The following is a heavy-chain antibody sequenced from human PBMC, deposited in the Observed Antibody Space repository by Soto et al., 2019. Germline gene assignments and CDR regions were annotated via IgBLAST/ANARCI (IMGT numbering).Heavy chain of an antibody. CDR3: ARERYYGMDV. J-gene: IGHJ6*02. CDR1: GGSISSYY. CDR2: IYYNGST. V-gene: IGHV4-59*01. Sequence: SETLSLTCTVSGGSISSYYWSWIRQPPGKGLEWIGYIYYNGSTNYNPSLKSRVTISVDTSKNQFSLKLSSVTAADTAVYYCARERYYGMDVWGQGTTVTVSS.